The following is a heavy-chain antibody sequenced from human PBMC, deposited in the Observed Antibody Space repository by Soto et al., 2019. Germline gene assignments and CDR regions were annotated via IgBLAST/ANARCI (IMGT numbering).Heavy chain of an antibody. V-gene: IGHV4-34*01. CDR3: ARGMDSSGYY. CDR1: GGSFSGYY. J-gene: IGHJ4*02. Sequence: QVQLQQWGAGLLKPSETLSLTCAVYGGSFSGYYWSWIRQPPGKGLEWIGEINHSGSTNYNPSLKSQVTISVDTSKNQFSLKLSSVTAADTAVYYCARGMDSSGYYWGQGTLVTVSS. D-gene: IGHD3-22*01. CDR2: INHSGST.